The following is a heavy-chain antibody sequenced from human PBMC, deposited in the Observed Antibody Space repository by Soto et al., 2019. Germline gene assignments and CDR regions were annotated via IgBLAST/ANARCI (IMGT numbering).Heavy chain of an antibody. CDR2: ISGSGGST. CDR3: AKDLYSSDGIKFDP. Sequence: VQLVESGGGVVQPGRSLRLSCAASGFTFSSYGMHWVRQAPGKGLEWVSAISGSGGSTYYADSVKGRFTISRDNSKNTLYLQMNSLRAEDTAVYYCAKDLYSSDGIKFDPWGQGTLVTVSS. CDR1: GFTFSSYG. V-gene: IGHV3-23*04. J-gene: IGHJ5*02. D-gene: IGHD6-19*01.